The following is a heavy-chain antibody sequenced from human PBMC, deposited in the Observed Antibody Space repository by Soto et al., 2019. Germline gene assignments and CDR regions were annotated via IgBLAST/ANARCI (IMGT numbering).Heavy chain of an antibody. V-gene: IGHV3-23*01. D-gene: IGHD4-4*01. CDR1: GFTFSSYA. Sequence: EVQLLESGGGLVQPGGSLRLSCAASGFTFSSYAMSWVRQAPGKGLEWVSAISGSGGSTYYADSVKGRFTISRDNSKNTLYLQMNSLRAEDTAVYYCAKGRGYSNPPTNDAFDIWGQGTMVTVSS. CDR2: ISGSGGST. J-gene: IGHJ3*02. CDR3: AKGRGYSNPPTNDAFDI.